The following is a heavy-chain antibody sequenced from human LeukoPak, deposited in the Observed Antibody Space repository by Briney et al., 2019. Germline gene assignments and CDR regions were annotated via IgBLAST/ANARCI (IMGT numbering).Heavy chain of an antibody. V-gene: IGHV3-23*01. CDR3: AKSLLTTATGTGRAFDI. CDR2: ISGSGGST. D-gene: IGHD1-1*01. CDR1: GSTFSSYA. Sequence: GGSLRLSCAASGSTFSSYAMSWVRQAPGKGLEWVSAISGSGGSTYYADSVKGRFTISRDNSKNTLYLQMNSLRAEDTAEYYCAKSLLTTATGTGRAFDIWGQGTMVTVSS. J-gene: IGHJ3*02.